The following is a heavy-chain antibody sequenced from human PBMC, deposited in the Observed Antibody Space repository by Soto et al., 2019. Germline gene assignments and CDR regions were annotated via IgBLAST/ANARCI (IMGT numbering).Heavy chain of an antibody. CDR2: MSSSGATI. CDR1: GFTFRDYY. Sequence: GGSLRLSCAGSGFTFRDYYMRWVRLAPGQGLEWVSYMSSSGATIYYADSVKGRFTISRDNAKNSLYLQMNSLRADDTAVYYCARNTVSAAGADYYGLDVWGQGTTVTVSS. J-gene: IGHJ6*02. CDR3: ARNTVSAAGADYYGLDV. V-gene: IGHV3-11*01. D-gene: IGHD6-13*01.